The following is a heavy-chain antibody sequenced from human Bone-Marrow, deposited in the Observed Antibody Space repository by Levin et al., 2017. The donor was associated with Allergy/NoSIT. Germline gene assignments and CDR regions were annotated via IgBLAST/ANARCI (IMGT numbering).Heavy chain of an antibody. Sequence: KPGGSLRLSCAASGFTFNNAWMSWVRQAPGKGLEWVGRVLSKTDGGTIDYAAPVKGRFTISRDDSKNTVYLQMNSLETADTAVYYCTTFDYHPWGQGTLVTVSS. D-gene: IGHD3-9*01. CDR3: TTFDYHP. J-gene: IGHJ5*02. CDR1: GFTFNNAW. CDR2: VLSKTDGGTI. V-gene: IGHV3-15*07.